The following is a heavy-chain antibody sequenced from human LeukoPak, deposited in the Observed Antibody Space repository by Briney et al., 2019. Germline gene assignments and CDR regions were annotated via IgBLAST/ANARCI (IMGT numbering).Heavy chain of an antibody. V-gene: IGHV3-74*01. CDR2: INSDGSST. CDR1: GFTFSSYW. Sequence: PGGSLRLSCAASGFTFSSYWMHWVRQAPGKGLVWVSRINSDGSSTNYADSVKGRFTVSRDNAKNTLYLQMDSLRAEDTAVYYCAKAPASTRTFDYWGQGTLVTVSS. D-gene: IGHD1-14*01. J-gene: IGHJ4*02. CDR3: AKAPASTRTFDY.